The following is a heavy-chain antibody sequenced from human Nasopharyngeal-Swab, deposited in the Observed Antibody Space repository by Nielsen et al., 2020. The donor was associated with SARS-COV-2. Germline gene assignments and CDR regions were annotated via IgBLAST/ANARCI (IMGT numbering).Heavy chain of an antibody. CDR2: IYYSGST. V-gene: IGHV4-4*02. CDR3: ARPYSSSWYRAFDA. J-gene: IGHJ3*01. CDR1: GVSISSSNW. D-gene: IGHD6-13*01. Sequence: SETLSLTCAVSGVSISSSNWWSWVRQPPGRGLEWIGEIYYSGSTVYNPSLKSRVTMSVDKSNNQFSLKLTSVTAADAAVYYCARPYSSSWYRAFDAWGLGTMVTVSS.